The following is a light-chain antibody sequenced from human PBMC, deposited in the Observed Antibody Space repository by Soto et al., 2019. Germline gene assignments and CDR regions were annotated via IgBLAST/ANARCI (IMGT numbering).Light chain of an antibody. CDR1: SSDVGGSDF. J-gene: IGLJ1*01. CDR2: DVN. V-gene: IGLV2-14*03. CDR3: SSYTTGNTPYV. Sequence: QSALTQPASVSGSPGQSIAISCTGTSSDVGGSDFVSWYQHHPGKAPTLIIHDVNNRPSGVSARFSGSKSGNTASLTISGLQAEDEADDFCSSYTTGNTPYVFGAGTKVTVL.